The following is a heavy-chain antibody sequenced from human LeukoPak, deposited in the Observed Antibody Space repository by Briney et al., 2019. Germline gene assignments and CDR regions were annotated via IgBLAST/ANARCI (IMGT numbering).Heavy chain of an antibody. Sequence: SQTLSLTCAISGDSVSSNSVTWNWIRQFPSRGLEWLGRTYYRSTWYNDYAVSVRGRITVNPDTSKNQFSLHLDSVTPEDTAVYYCARRLTQYDCFDPWGQGILVTVSS. D-gene: IGHD2-2*01. V-gene: IGHV6-1*01. J-gene: IGHJ5*02. CDR3: ARRLTQYDCFDP. CDR2: TYYRSTWYN. CDR1: GDSVSSNSVT.